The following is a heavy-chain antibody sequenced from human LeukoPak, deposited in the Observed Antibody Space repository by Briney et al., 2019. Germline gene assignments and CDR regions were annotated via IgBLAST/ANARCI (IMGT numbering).Heavy chain of an antibody. CDR1: GFNFINFP. D-gene: IGHD5-24*01. J-gene: IGHJ4*02. Sequence: GGSLRLSCAASGFNFINFPMTWFRQAPGKGLEWVSFIGADGDTNYAESAKARFTISRDNSKKTLFLEMHTLRVEDTAVYYCAKWNRMANREFFDWGQGTLVGFAS. CDR2: FIGADGDT. CDR3: AKWNRMANREFFD. V-gene: IGHV3-23*01.